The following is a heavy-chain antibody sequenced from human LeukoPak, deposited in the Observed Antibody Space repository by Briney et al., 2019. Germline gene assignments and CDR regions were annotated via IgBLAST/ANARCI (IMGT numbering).Heavy chain of an antibody. J-gene: IGHJ4*02. CDR2: IRSKANSYAT. Sequence: GGSLKLSCAASGFTFSGSPMHWVRQASGKGLEWVGRIRSKANSYATAYAASVKGRFAISRDDSKNTTYLQMHSLKTEDTAVYYCAREGYVWGSYRYFDYWGQGTLVTVSS. CDR1: GFTFSGSP. D-gene: IGHD3-16*02. CDR3: AREGYVWGSYRYFDY. V-gene: IGHV3-73*01.